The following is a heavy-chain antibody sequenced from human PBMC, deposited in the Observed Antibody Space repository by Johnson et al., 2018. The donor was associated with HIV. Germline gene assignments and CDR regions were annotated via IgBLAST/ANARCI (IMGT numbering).Heavy chain of an antibody. CDR1: GFAVSSNY. Sequence: VQLVESGGGLVRPGGSLRLSCAASGFAVSSNYMNWVRQAPGKGLEWVSAISGSGGSTYYADSVKGRFTISRDNSKNTLYLQMNGLRVEDTAVYYCARDPVWDAFDIWGQGTMVTVSS. CDR3: ARDPVWDAFDI. CDR2: SGSGGST. V-gene: IGHV3-23*04. J-gene: IGHJ3*02.